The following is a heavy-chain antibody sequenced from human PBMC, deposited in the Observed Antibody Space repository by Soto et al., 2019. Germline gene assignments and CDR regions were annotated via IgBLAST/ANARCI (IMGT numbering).Heavy chain of an antibody. CDR2: IYPGDSDT. J-gene: IGHJ6*02. V-gene: IGHV5-51*01. D-gene: IGHD2-8*01. Sequence: EVQLVQSGAEVKKPGESLKISCEGSTYSFTTYWLGWVRQMPGKGLEWLGIIYPGDSDTKYSPSFQGQVTTSAVKSISTAYLQWSTLKASDTAIYYCARGVMYGMDVWGQGTTVTVSS. CDR3: ARGVMYGMDV. CDR1: TYSFTTYW.